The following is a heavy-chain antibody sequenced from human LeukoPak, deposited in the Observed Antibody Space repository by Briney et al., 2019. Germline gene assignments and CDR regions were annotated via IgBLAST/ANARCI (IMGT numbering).Heavy chain of an antibody. Sequence: SETLSLTCAVYGGSFSGYYWSWIRQPPGKGLEWIGEINHSGSTNYNPSLKSGVTISVDTSKNQFSLKLSSVTAADTAVYYCAGMKTYYDFWSGYPGVANDAFDIWGQGTMVTVSS. D-gene: IGHD3-3*01. CDR3: AGMKTYYDFWSGYPGVANDAFDI. CDR1: GGSFSGYY. V-gene: IGHV4-34*01. J-gene: IGHJ3*02. CDR2: INHSGST.